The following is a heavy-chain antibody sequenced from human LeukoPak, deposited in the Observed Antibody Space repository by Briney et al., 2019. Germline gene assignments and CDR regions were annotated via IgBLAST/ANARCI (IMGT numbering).Heavy chain of an antibody. CDR3: AREGRDHY. D-gene: IGHD2-21*01. V-gene: IGHV3-48*03. CDR1: GFAFSNYE. CDR2: INSNGHPI. J-gene: IGHJ4*02. Sequence: GGSLRLSCAASGFAFSNYEMNWVRQAPGKGLEWVSYINSNGHPIYYAASVNGRFTISRDNANNSLYLQMNSLRAEDTAVYYCAREGRDHYGGQGTLVTVSA.